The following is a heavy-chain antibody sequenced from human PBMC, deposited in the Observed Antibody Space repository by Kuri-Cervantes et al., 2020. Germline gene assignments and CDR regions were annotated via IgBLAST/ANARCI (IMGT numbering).Heavy chain of an antibody. D-gene: IGHD2-2*01. CDR3: AGGQGYCSSTSCYQDAFDI. V-gene: IGHV1-69*05. CDR1: GGTFSSYA. Sequence: SVKVSCKASGGTFSSYAISWVRQAPGQGLEWMGGIIPIFGTANYAQKFQGRVTITTDESTSTAYMELSSLRSEDTAVYYCAGGQGYCSSTSCYQDAFDIWGQGTMVTDSS. J-gene: IGHJ3*02. CDR2: IIPIFGTA.